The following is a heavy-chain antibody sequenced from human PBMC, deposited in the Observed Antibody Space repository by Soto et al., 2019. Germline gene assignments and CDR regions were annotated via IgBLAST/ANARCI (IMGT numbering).Heavy chain of an antibody. V-gene: IGHV3-48*02. J-gene: IGHJ6*02. D-gene: IGHD6-6*01. CDR2: ISSSSSTR. CDR1: GFTFSSYS. Sequence: PVGSLRLSCAASGFTFSSYSMNWVRQAPGKGLEWVSDISSSSSTRYYADSVKGRFTISRDNAKNSLYLQMNTLRDEDTAVYYCAIGSIAAYAGYNYGMDVWGQGTTVTVSS. CDR3: AIGSIAAYAGYNYGMDV.